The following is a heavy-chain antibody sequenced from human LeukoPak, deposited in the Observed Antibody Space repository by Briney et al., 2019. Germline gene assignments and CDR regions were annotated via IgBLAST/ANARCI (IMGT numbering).Heavy chain of an antibody. Sequence: SQTLSLTCTVSGGSISSGSYYWSWIRQPAGKGLEWIGRIYTSGSTNYNPSLKSRVTISVDKSKNQFSLKLSSVTAADTAVYYCARGPPYSSGWHWGHPFDYWGQGTLVTVSS. V-gene: IGHV4-61*02. J-gene: IGHJ4*02. D-gene: IGHD6-19*01. CDR2: IYTSGST. CDR3: ARGPPYSSGWHWGHPFDY. CDR1: GGSISSGSYY.